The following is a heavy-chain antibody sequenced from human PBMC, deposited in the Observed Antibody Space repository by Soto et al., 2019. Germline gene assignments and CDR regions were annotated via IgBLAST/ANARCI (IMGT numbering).Heavy chain of an antibody. J-gene: IGHJ5*02. CDR2: IHHSGVT. CDR3: SRPEPSTAAGPS. Sequence: SETLSLTCAVSGDSITSSYWSWLRQPPGKGLEWIADIHHSGVTNYNPSLKSRVIISLDRSKNQFSLQLNSMTAADTAVYYCSRPEPSTAAGPSWGQGALVTVSS. V-gene: IGHV4-4*02. D-gene: IGHD6-13*01. CDR1: GDSITSSYW.